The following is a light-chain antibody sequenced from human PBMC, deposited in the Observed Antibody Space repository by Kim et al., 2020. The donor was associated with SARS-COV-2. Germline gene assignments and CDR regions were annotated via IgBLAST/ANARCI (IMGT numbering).Light chain of an antibody. CDR1: CRDLGYYTS. CDR3: SSHTTSSTYV. V-gene: IGLV2-14*04. CDR2: DVS. J-gene: IGLJ1*01. Sequence: GQSSTISSTATCRDLGYYTSVSWYQQHPAKAPRLIIYDVSERASGVSNRFSGSQSGNTASLTISGLRAEDEADYYCSSHTTSSTYVFGSGTQLTVL.